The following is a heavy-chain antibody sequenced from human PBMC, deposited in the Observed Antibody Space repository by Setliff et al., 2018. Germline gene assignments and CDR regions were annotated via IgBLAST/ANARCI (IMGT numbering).Heavy chain of an antibody. CDR2: ISAYNGNT. CDR3: ARVGVYYYDSSGYHRSPYYYYYGMDV. CDR1: GYTFTSYG. Sequence: ASVKVSCKASGYTFTSYGISWVRQAPGQGLEWMGWISAYNGNTNYAQKLQGRVTMTTDTSTSTAYMEPRSLRSDDTAVYYCARVGVYYYDSSGYHRSPYYYYYGMDVWGQGTTVTVS. J-gene: IGHJ6*02. D-gene: IGHD3-22*01. V-gene: IGHV1-18*01.